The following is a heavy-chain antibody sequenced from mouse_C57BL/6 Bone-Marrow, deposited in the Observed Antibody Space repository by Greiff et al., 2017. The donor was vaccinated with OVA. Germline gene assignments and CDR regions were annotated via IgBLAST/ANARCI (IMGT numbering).Heavy chain of an antibody. CDR1: GYAFSSSW. Sequence: VKLLESGPELVKPGASVKLSCKASGYAFSSSWMHWVKQRPGKGLEWIGWLYPGDGDTNYNGKFKGKATVTADKSTSTAYMQLSRLTSEDTAVYFCAGDCDSNYYFDYWGQGTLVTVSA. CDR2: LYPGDGDT. V-gene: IGHV1-82*01. D-gene: IGHD2-5*01. J-gene: IGHJ3*01. CDR3: AGDCDSNYYFDY.